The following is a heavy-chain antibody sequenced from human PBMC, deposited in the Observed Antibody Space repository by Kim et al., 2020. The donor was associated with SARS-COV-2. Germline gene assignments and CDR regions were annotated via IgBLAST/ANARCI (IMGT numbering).Heavy chain of an antibody. CDR1: GGTFSSYA. Sequence: SVKVSCKASGGTFSSYAISWVRQAPGQGLEWMGGIIPIFGTANYAQKFQGRVTITADESTSTAYMELSSLRSEDTAVYYCARDPKGIAEAGTGWFDPWGQGTLVTVSS. CDR2: IIPIFGTA. D-gene: IGHD6-13*01. J-gene: IGHJ5*02. V-gene: IGHV1-69*13. CDR3: ARDPKGIAEAGTGWFDP.